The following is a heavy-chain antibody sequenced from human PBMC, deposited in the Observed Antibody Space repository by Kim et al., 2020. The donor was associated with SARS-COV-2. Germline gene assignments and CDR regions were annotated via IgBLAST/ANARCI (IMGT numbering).Heavy chain of an antibody. J-gene: IGHJ4*02. CDR2: INHSGST. CDR1: GGSFSGYY. CDR3: ASGYSYANFDY. D-gene: IGHD5-18*01. V-gene: IGHV4-34*01. Sequence: SETLSLTCAVYGGSFSGYYWSWIRQPPGKGLEWIGEINHSGSTNYNPSLKSRVTISVDTSKNQFSLKLSSVTAADTAVYYCASGYSYANFDYWGQGTLVTVSS.